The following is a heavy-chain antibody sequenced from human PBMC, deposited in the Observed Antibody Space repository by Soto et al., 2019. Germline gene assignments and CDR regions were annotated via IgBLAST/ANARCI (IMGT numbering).Heavy chain of an antibody. Sequence: QVQLVESGGGVVQPGRSLRLSCAASGFTFSSYGMHWVRQAPGKGLEWVAVISYDGSNKFYADSVKGRFTISRDNSKNTLYLQVNSLRAEDTAAYYCAKDRGGGWYSLGDYWGQGTLVTVSS. CDR1: GFTFSSYG. J-gene: IGHJ4*02. CDR3: AKDRGGGWYSLGDY. D-gene: IGHD2-15*01. CDR2: ISYDGSNK. V-gene: IGHV3-30*18.